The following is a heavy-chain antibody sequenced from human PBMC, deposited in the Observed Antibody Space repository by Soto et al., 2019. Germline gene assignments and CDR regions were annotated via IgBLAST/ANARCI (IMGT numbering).Heavy chain of an antibody. D-gene: IGHD1-26*01. CDR1: GFTFSDHY. CDR2: SRNRVNSHTT. Sequence: EVQLVESGGGLVQPGGSLRLSCAASGFTFSDHYMDWVRQAPGKGLEWVARSRNRVNSHTTEYAASVKGRFTISRDESKSSLYLQMKRLKIEDTAVYYCTRGLLGGAPSYTFHGMDVWGHGTTVTVSS. V-gene: IGHV3-72*01. CDR3: TRGLLGGAPSYTFHGMDV. J-gene: IGHJ6*01.